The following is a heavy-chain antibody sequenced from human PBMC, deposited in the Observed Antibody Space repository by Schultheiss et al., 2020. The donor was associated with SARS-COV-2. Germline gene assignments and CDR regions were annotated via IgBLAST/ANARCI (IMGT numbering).Heavy chain of an antibody. Sequence: SETLSLTCTVSGGSITSINDYWGWLRQPPGKGLEWIGAIYYSGSAYYNPSLKSRVTISVDPSRNQFSLNLNSVTAADTAIYYCASVRRIAARLNYFDDWGQGTLVTVSS. CDR2: IYYSGSA. CDR3: ASVRRIAARLNYFDD. D-gene: IGHD6-6*01. V-gene: IGHV4-39*01. J-gene: IGHJ4*02. CDR1: GGSITSINDY.